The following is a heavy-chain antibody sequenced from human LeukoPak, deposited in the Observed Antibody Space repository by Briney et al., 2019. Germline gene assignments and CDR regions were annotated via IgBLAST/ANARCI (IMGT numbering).Heavy chain of an antibody. Sequence: GGSLRLSREDSGLTFTDYGLSWVRQAPGKGPQWVAGINWSGDNTFYADSVKGRFTIFRDNTKKTLYLQMDNLRGDDTATYYCARDLSSNWSNLGYWGQGTLVTVSS. CDR2: INWSGDNT. CDR1: GLTFTDYG. V-gene: IGHV3-20*04. J-gene: IGHJ4*02. CDR3: ARDLSSNWSNLGY. D-gene: IGHD6-13*01.